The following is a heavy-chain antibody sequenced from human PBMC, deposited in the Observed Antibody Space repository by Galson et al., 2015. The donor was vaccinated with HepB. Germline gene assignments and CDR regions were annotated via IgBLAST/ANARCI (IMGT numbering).Heavy chain of an antibody. Sequence: QVQLQESGPGLVKPSETLSLTCSVSGGSIGAYYWSWIRQPPGKGLEWIGYMYYSGSTTYDPSLKSRVTISVDTSKKVFSLKLSSVTAADTAGYYWARGGASGSYEYWGAFDIWGQGAMVTVSS. CDR2: MYYSGST. D-gene: IGHD3-10*01. CDR1: GGSIGAYY. V-gene: IGHV4-59*08. J-gene: IGHJ3*02. CDR3: ARGGASGSYEYWGAFDI.